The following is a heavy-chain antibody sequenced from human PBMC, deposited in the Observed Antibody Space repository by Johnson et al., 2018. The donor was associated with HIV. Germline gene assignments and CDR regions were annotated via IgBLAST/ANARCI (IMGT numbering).Heavy chain of an antibody. V-gene: IGHV3-30*02. D-gene: IGHD6-6*01. CDR3: AKQQLVPDDAFDI. CDR1: GFTFRSYG. J-gene: IGHJ3*02. Sequence: QVQLVESGGGVVQPGGSLRLSCAASGFTFRSYGTHWVRQAPGKGLEWVAFIRYDGSNKYYADSVKGRFTISRDNSKNTLYLQMNSLRAEDTAVYYCAKQQLVPDDAFDIWGQGTMVNVSS. CDR2: IRYDGSNK.